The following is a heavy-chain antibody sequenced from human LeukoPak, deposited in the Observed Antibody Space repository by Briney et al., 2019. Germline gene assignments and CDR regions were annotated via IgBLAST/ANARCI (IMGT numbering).Heavy chain of an antibody. D-gene: IGHD6-13*01. CDR1: GFSLSTSGMC. Sequence: SGPTLRNPTPTLTLTFTFSGFSLSTSGMCVSWIRQPPGKALEWLARIDWDDDKYYSTSLETRLTISKDTSKNQVVLTMTNMDPVDTATYYCARTHIAAAGMGLGYWGQGTLVTVSS. V-gene: IGHV2-70*11. CDR2: IDWDDDK. CDR3: ARTHIAAAGMGLGY. J-gene: IGHJ4*02.